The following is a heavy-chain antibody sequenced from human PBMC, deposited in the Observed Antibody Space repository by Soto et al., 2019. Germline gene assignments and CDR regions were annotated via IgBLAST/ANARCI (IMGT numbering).Heavy chain of an antibody. Sequence: QVQLVESGGGVVQPGRSLSLSCAASGFTFSHYAFHWVRQAPGKGLAWVAGISYDGGNEYYADSEKGRFTISRDSPKNTLYLQMNNLRPEDTAVYYCVKGGTTSAFSTFDIWGQGTVVTVSS. V-gene: IGHV3-30*18. J-gene: IGHJ3*02. CDR3: VKGGTTSAFSTFDI. CDR2: ISYDGGNE. CDR1: GFTFSHYA. D-gene: IGHD1-1*01.